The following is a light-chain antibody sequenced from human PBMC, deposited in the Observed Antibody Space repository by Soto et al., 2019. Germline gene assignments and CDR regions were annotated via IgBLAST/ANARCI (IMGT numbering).Light chain of an antibody. Sequence: EIVMTQSPATLSVSPGERATLSCRASQSVSSNLAWYQQKPGQAPRLLIYGASTRATRIPARFSGIGSGTEFTLTISSLQSEDFAVYYCQQYNNWLSTFGGGTKVEIK. CDR1: QSVSSN. V-gene: IGKV3-15*01. J-gene: IGKJ4*01. CDR3: QQYNNWLST. CDR2: GAS.